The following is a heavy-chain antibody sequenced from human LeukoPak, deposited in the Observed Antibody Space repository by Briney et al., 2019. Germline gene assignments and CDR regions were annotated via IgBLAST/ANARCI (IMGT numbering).Heavy chain of an antibody. Sequence: PSETLSLTCTVSGGSSSSRSYHWAWIRQPPGKGLEWIGTVYHSGITYYNPSLKSRVTISVDTPKNQFSLKLSSVTAADTAVYYCARRDCSGGSCPGAYFDYWGQGTQVTVSA. CDR3: ARRDCSGGSCPGAYFDY. J-gene: IGHJ4*02. D-gene: IGHD2-15*01. CDR1: GGSSSSRSYH. V-gene: IGHV4-39*01. CDR2: VYHSGIT.